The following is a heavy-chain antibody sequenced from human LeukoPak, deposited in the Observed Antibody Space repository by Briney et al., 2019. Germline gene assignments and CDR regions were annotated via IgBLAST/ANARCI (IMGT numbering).Heavy chain of an antibody. D-gene: IGHD6-6*01. CDR2: IYYSGST. CDR1: GGSISSYY. V-gene: IGHV4-59*08. Sequence: SETLSLTCTVSGGSISSYYWSSIRQPPGKGLEWIGYIYYSGSTNYNPSLKSRVTLSVDTSKNQFSLKLSSVTAADTAVYYCARLVSREYDLWFDPWGQGTLVTVSS. J-gene: IGHJ5*02. CDR3: ARLVSREYDLWFDP.